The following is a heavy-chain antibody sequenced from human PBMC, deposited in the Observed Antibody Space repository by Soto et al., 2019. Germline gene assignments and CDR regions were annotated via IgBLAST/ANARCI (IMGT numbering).Heavy chain of an antibody. V-gene: IGHV3-11*01. J-gene: IGHJ4*02. CDR2: ISSSGSTI. CDR1: GFTFSDYY. D-gene: IGHD5-18*01. CDR3: AREPTAMGTQGNDY. Sequence: GGSLRLSCAASGFTFSDYYMSWIRQAPGKGLEWVSYISSSGSTIYYADSVKGRFTISRDKAKNSLYLQMNSLRAEDTDVYYCAREPTAMGTQGNDYWGQGTLVTVSS.